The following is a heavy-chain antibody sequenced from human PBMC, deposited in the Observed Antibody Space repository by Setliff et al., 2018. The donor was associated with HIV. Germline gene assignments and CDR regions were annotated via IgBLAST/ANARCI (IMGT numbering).Heavy chain of an antibody. V-gene: IGHV3-74*01. Sequence: PGGSLRLSCAASGFTFSSQWMSWVRQAPGKGLVWVSRINTDGTNIGYADAVKGRFTISRDKSKNTLYLQMNSLRVEDTAVYYCARDRSPTYYYDSSGYHTYYYYGMDVWGQGTTVTVSS. J-gene: IGHJ6*02. CDR3: ARDRSPTYYYDSSGYHTYYYYGMDV. D-gene: IGHD3-22*01. CDR1: GFTFSSQW. CDR2: INTDGTNI.